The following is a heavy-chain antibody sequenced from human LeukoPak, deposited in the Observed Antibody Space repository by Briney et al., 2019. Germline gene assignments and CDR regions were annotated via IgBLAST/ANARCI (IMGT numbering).Heavy chain of an antibody. J-gene: IGHJ6*02. D-gene: IGHD2-2*01. CDR3: ARRDCSSSSCHYYYYYMDV. CDR1: GYTFTSFG. Sequence: ASVKVSCKASGYTFTSFGISWVRQAPGQGLEWMGWITTYNGNTNYAQKVQGRVTMTTDTSTSTAYMGLRSLTSDDTAVYYCARRDCSSSSCHYYYYYMDVWGQGTTVTVSS. V-gene: IGHV1-18*01. CDR2: ITTYNGNT.